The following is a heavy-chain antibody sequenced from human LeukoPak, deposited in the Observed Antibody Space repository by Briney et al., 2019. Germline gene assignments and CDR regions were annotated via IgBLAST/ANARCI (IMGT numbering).Heavy chain of an antibody. J-gene: IGHJ4*02. CDR2: IIPIFGTA. CDR1: GGTFSSYA. D-gene: IGHD6-19*01. CDR3: ARAGFSSGWFLYYFDY. Sequence: GASVKVSCKASGGTFSSYAISWVRQAPGQGLEWMGGIIPIFGTANYAQKFQGRVTITADESTSTAYMELSSLRSEDTAVYYCARAGFSSGWFLYYFDYWGQGTLVTVSS. V-gene: IGHV1-69*13.